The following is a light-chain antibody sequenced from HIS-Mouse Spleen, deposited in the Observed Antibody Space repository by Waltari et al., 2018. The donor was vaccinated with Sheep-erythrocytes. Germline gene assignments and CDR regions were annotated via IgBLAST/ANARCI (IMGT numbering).Light chain of an antibody. Sequence: DIQMTQSPSSLSASVGDRVTITCRASQSISSYLNWYQPKPGKAPKPLIYSASSLQSGVPSRFSGSGSGTDFTLTISSLQPEDFATYYCQQSYSTPRTFGQGTKVEIK. CDR3: QQSYSTPRT. J-gene: IGKJ1*01. V-gene: IGKV1-39*01. CDR1: QSISSY. CDR2: SAS.